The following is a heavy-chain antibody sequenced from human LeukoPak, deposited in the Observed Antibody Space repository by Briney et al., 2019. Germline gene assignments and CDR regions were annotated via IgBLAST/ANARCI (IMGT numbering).Heavy chain of an antibody. CDR2: ISSSSSYI. CDR1: GFTFSSYS. Sequence: GGSLRLSCAASGFTFSSYSMNWVRQAPGKGPEWVSSISSSSSYIYYADSVKGRFTISRDNAKNSLYLQMNSLRAEDTAVYYCARAEYYYDSSGYFWYAFDIWGQGTMVTVSS. V-gene: IGHV3-21*01. J-gene: IGHJ3*02. CDR3: ARAEYYYDSSGYFWYAFDI. D-gene: IGHD3-22*01.